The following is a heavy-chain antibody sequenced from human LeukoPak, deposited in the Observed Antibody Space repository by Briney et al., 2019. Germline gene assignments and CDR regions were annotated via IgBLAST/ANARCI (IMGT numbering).Heavy chain of an antibody. CDR3: AKDFYGDYLMPSYRTYYFDY. Sequence: PGGSLRLSCAASGFTFSSYAMHWVRQAPGKGLEWVAVISYDGSNKYYADSVKGRFTISRDNSKNTLYLQMNSLRAEDTAVYYCAKDFYGDYLMPSYRTYYFDYWGQGTLVTVSS. D-gene: IGHD4-17*01. J-gene: IGHJ4*02. CDR1: GFTFSSYA. CDR2: ISYDGSNK. V-gene: IGHV3-30*04.